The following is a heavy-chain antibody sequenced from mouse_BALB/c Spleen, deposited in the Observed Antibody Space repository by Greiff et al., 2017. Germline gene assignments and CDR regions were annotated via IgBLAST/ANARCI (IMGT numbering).Heavy chain of an antibody. J-gene: IGHJ3*01. D-gene: IGHD2-1*01. CDR1: GFDFSRYW. V-gene: IGHV4-1*02. Sequence: EVKLMESGGGLVQPGGSLKLSCAASGFDFSRYWMSWVRQAPGKGLEWIGEINPDSSTINYTPSLKDKFIISRDNAKNTLYLQMSKVRSEDTALYYCARIYYGNYWFAYWGQGTLVTVSA. CDR2: INPDSSTI. CDR3: ARIYYGNYWFAY.